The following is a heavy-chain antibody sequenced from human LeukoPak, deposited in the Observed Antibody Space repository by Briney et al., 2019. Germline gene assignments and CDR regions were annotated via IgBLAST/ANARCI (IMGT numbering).Heavy chain of an antibody. D-gene: IGHD6-19*01. V-gene: IGHV1-24*01. CDR3: ATDLSGWTSFDY. Sequence: ASVKVSCKVSGYTLTELSMHWVRQAPGKGLEWMGGFDPEDGETIYAQKFQGRVTMTEDTATDTAYMELSSLRSEDTAVYYCATDLSGWTSFDYWGQGTLVTVSS. CDR2: FDPEDGET. CDR1: GYTLTELS. J-gene: IGHJ4*02.